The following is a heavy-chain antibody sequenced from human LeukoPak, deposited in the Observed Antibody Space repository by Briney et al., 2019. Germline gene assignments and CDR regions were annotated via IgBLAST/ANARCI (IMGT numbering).Heavy chain of an antibody. D-gene: IGHD7-27*01. V-gene: IGHV3-66*02. CDR2: IYSGGST. CDR3: ATDMTKLGYFDY. J-gene: IGHJ4*02. CDR1: GFTVSSNY. Sequence: GGSLRLSCAASGFTVSSNYMSWVRQAPGKGLEWVSVIYSGGSTYYADSVKGRFTISRDNSKNTLYLQMNSLRAEDTAVYYCATDMTKLGYFDYWGQGTLVTVSS.